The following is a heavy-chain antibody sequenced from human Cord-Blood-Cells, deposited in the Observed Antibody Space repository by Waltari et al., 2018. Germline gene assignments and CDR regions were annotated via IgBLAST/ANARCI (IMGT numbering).Heavy chain of an antibody. V-gene: IGHV3-23*01. Sequence: EVQLLESGGGLVQPGGSLRLSCAASGFTFSSYAMSWVRQAPGKGLEWVSAISGSGGSTYYADSVKGRFTISRDNSKNTLYLQMNSLRAEDTAVHYCAKDRRSYYYFDYWGQGTLVTVSS. J-gene: IGHJ4*02. CDR3: AKDRRSYYYFDY. D-gene: IGHD1-26*01. CDR2: ISGSGGST. CDR1: GFTFSSYA.